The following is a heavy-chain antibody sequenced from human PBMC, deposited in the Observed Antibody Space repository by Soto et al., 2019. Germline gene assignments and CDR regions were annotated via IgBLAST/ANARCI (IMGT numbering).Heavy chain of an antibody. CDR2: ISGSGGST. V-gene: IGHV3-23*01. J-gene: IGHJ5*02. D-gene: IGHD6-13*01. CDR3: AKALGYSSSWYSVDP. CDR1: GFTFSSYA. Sequence: GGSLRLSCAASGFTFSSYAMSWVRQAPGKGLEWVSAISGSGGSTYYADSVKGRFTISRDNSKNTLYLQINSLRAEDTAVYYCAKALGYSSSWYSVDPWGQGTLVTVSS.